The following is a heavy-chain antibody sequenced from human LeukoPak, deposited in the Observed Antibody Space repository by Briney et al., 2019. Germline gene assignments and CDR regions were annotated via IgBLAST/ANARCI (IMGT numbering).Heavy chain of an antibody. D-gene: IGHD6-19*01. V-gene: IGHV3-21*01. CDR1: GFTCSSYS. CDR3: ARAIFSRGWYLVDY. J-gene: IGHJ4*02. Sequence: GGSLRLSCAASGFTCSSYSMDWVRQAPGKGLEWVSSINSGSSYIYYADSVKGRFTISRDNAKNSLFLQMNTLRAEDTAVYYCARAIFSRGWYLVDYWGQGTLVTVSS. CDR2: INSGSSYI.